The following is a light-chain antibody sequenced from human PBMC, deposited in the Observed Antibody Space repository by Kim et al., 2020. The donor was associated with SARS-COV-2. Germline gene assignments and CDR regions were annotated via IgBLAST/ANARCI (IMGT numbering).Light chain of an antibody. CDR1: RSIGNH. CDR2: AAS. J-gene: IGKJ2*01. CDR3: QQSDIIPYT. Sequence: DIQMTQSPSSLSASVGDRVTITCRASRSIGNHLNWYQQRPGKAPNLLIYAASNLQTGASSRFSGSESGTDFTLTIRNLQPEDSATYYCQQSDIIPYTFGQGTKLEI. V-gene: IGKV1-39*01.